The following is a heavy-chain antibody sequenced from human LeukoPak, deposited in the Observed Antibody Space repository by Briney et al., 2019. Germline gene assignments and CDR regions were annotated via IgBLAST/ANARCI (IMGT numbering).Heavy chain of an antibody. V-gene: IGHV4-4*07. Sequence: SETLSLTCTVSGGSITRDYGSWIRQPAAKGLEWIGRIYTSGGTNYNPSLKSRLTMSLDTSKNQLSLTLTSGTAADTAVYYCARGAKWDTSFDSWGQGTLVTVSS. CDR3: ARGAKWDTSFDS. J-gene: IGHJ4*02. D-gene: IGHD1-26*01. CDR1: GGSITRDY. CDR2: IYTSGGT.